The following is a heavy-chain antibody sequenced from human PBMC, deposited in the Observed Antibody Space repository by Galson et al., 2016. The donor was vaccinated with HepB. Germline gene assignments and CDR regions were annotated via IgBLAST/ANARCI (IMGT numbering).Heavy chain of an antibody. J-gene: IGHJ6*02. CDR1: GFRFSSYA. Sequence: SLRLSCAASGFRFSSYAVSWVRQAPGKGLEWVSGISGSGGRTYYADSVKGRFTISRDNSKNTVYLQMNSLRVEDTALYYCAKDGYFASGSALYGMDVWGRGTTVTVSS. V-gene: IGHV3-23*01. D-gene: IGHD3-10*01. CDR2: ISGSGGRT. CDR3: AKDGYFASGSALYGMDV.